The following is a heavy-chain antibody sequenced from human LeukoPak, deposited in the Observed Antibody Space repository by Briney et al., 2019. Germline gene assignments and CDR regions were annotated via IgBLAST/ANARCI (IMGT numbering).Heavy chain of an antibody. Sequence: GGSLRLSCAASGFTFDDYAMHWVRQAPGKGLEWVSGISWNSGSIGYADSVKGRFTISRDNAKNSLYLQMNSLRAEDTALYYCANGWRILSSWFDPWGQGTLVTVSS. CDR3: ANGWRILSSWFDP. CDR2: ISWNSGSI. D-gene: IGHD2/OR15-2a*01. J-gene: IGHJ5*02. CDR1: GFTFDDYA. V-gene: IGHV3-9*01.